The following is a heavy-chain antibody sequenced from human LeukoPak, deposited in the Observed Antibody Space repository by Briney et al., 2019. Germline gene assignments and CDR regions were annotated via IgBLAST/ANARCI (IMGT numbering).Heavy chain of an antibody. CDR3: ARSAKLELLDY. D-gene: IGHD1-7*01. CDR2: ISSSGSTI. V-gene: IGHV3-48*03. J-gene: IGHJ4*02. CDR1: GFTFSSYE. Sequence: GGSLRLSCAASGFTFSSYEMNWVRQAPGKGLEWVSYISSSGSTIYYADSVKGRLTISRDNAKNSLYLQMNSLRAEDTAVYYCARSAKLELLDYWGQGTLVTVSS.